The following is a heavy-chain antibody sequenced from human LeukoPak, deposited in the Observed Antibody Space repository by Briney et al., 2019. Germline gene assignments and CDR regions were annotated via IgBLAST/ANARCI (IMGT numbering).Heavy chain of an antibody. CDR2: IRYDGSNK. V-gene: IGHV3-30*02. J-gene: IGHJ4*02. D-gene: IGHD3-10*01. CDR1: GFTFSSYG. Sequence: GGSLRLSCAASGFTFSSYGMHWVRQAPGKGLEWVAFIRYDGSNKYYADSVKGRFTISRDNSKNTLYLQMNSLRAEDTAVYYCAKDTMVRGAPNYFDYWGQGTLVTVSS. CDR3: AKDTMVRGAPNYFDY.